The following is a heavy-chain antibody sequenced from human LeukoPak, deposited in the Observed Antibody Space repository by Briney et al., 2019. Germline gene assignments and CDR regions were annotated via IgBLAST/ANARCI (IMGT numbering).Heavy chain of an antibody. J-gene: IGHJ4*02. CDR1: GFTVSSNY. D-gene: IGHD3-22*01. CDR2: IYSGGST. V-gene: IGHV3-53*01. Sequence: PGGSLILSCAASGFTVSSNYMSWVRQAPGKGLEWVSVIYSGGSTYYADSVKGRFTISRDNSKNTLYLQMNSLRAEDTAVYYCAREMIYDSSGYYYPLDYWGQGTLVTVSS. CDR3: AREMIYDSSGYYYPLDY.